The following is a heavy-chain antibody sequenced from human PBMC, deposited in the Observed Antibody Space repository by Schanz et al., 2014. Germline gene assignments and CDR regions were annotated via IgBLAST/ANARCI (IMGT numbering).Heavy chain of an antibody. CDR2: ISGSGGST. V-gene: IGHV3-23*01. J-gene: IGHJ4*02. CDR1: GFTVSSNH. D-gene: IGHD1-1*01. CDR3: ARAHGNNWYGKGLDY. Sequence: DVQLLESGGGLVQPGGSLRLSCAVSGFTVSSNHMSWVRQAPGKGLEWVSAISGSGGSTYYADSVKGRFTISRDNSKNTLYLQMNSLRADDTAVYFCARAHGNNWYGKGLDYWGQGTQXTVSS.